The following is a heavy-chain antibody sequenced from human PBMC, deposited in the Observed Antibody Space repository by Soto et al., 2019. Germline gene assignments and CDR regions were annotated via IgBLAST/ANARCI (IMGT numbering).Heavy chain of an antibody. V-gene: IGHV3-33*01. D-gene: IGHD3-9*01. J-gene: IGHJ6*02. CDR2: IWYDGSNK. CDR3: ARSYYDILTGSRYYYYYYGMDV. Sequence: QVQLVESGGGVVQPGRSLRLSCAASGFTFSSYGMHWVRQAPGKGLEWVAVIWYDGSNKYYADSVKGRFTISRDNSKSXXYXQXXSLRAEDTAVYYCARSYYDILTGSRYYYYYYGMDVWGQGTTVTVSS. CDR1: GFTFSSYG.